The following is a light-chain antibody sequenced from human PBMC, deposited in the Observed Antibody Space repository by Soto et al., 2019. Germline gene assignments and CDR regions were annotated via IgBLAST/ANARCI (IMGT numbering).Light chain of an antibody. Sequence: ELVLTQSPGTLSLSPGERATLSCRASQSVSSNFLAWYQQKPGQAPRLLIYGASNRATGIPDRFSGSGSGTDFTLTISRLEPEDFAVFYCQQYGSSPRTFGQGTKVDI. CDR3: QQYGSSPRT. CDR1: QSVSSNF. CDR2: GAS. J-gene: IGKJ1*01. V-gene: IGKV3-20*01.